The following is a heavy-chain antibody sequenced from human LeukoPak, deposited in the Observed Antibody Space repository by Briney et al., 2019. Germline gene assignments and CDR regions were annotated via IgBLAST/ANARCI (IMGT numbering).Heavy chain of an antibody. Sequence: GGSLRLSCAASGFTFSSYGMHWVRQAPGKGLEWVAVISYDGSNKYYADSVKGRFTISRDNSKNTLYLQMNSLRAEDTAVYYCGKGGSGYYSTSFDYWGQGTLVTVSS. CDR1: GFTFSSYG. D-gene: IGHD3-22*01. J-gene: IGHJ4*02. CDR2: ISYDGSNK. V-gene: IGHV3-30*18. CDR3: GKGGSGYYSTSFDY.